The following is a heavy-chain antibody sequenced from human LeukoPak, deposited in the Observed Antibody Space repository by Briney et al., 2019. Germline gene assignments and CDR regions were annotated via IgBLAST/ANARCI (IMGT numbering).Heavy chain of an antibody. CDR3: ARERRPTYYDFWSGYYI. CDR2: INHSGST. D-gene: IGHD3-3*01. V-gene: IGHV4-34*01. J-gene: IGHJ4*02. Sequence: PSETLSLTCAVYGESFSDYYWSWFRQPPGKGLEWIGEINHSGSTNYNPSLKSRVTISVDTSKNQFSLKLSSVTAADTAVYYCARERRPTYYDFWSGYYIWGQGTLVTVSS. CDR1: GESFSDYY.